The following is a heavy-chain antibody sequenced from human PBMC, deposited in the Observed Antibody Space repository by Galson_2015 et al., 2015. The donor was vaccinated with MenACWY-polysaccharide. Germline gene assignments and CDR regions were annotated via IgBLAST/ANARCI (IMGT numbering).Heavy chain of an antibody. D-gene: IGHD2-21*01. V-gene: IGHV3-9*01. Sequence: SLRLSCAASGFTFDGYAMHWVRQAPGKGLEWVSGINWNSGSVAYADSVKGRFTISRDDAKSSLFLHMSSLRTEDTALYFCVKARGAERYYYSLDVWGHGTTVTVSS. CDR2: INWNSGSV. J-gene: IGHJ6*02. CDR3: VKARGAERYYYSLDV. CDR1: GFTFDGYA.